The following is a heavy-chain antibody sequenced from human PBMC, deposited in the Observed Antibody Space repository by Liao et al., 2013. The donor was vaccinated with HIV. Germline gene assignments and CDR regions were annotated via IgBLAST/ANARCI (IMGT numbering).Heavy chain of an antibody. D-gene: IGHD4-11*01. CDR3: AGFDYSDYKFDY. V-gene: IGHV4-61*02. CDR2: IYTSGST. Sequence: QVQLQESGPGLVKPSQTLSLTCTVSGGSISSGGYYWSWIRQPAGKALEWIGRIYTSGSTSYNPSLKSRVTISVDTSKNQFSLKLSAVTAADTAVYYCAGFDYSDYKFDYWGQGTLVTVSS. J-gene: IGHJ4*02. CDR1: GGSISSGGYY.